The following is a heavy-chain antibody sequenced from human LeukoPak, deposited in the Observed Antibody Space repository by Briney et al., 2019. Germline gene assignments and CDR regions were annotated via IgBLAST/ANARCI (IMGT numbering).Heavy chain of an antibody. D-gene: IGHD3-22*01. CDR1: GGSINNNY. CDR2: IYYSGST. CDR3: ARRSYYDSSGYYPD. J-gene: IGHJ4*02. V-gene: IGHV4-39*01. Sequence: PSETLSLTCTVSGGSINNNYWNWIRQPPGKGLEWIGSIYYSGSTYYNPSLKSRVTISVDTSKNQFSLKLSSVTAADTAVYYCARRSYYDSSGYYPDWGQGTLVTVSS.